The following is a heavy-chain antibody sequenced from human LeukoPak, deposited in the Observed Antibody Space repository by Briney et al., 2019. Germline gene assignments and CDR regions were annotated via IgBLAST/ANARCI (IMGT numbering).Heavy chain of an antibody. Sequence: AAVKVSCKASGGTFSSYTISWVRQAPGQGLEWMGRIIPILGIASYAQKFQGRGTITADKSTSTAYMELSSLRTEDTAVYYCAREGRVRGVISAFDIWGQGTMVTVSS. D-gene: IGHD3-10*01. CDR1: GGTFSSYT. CDR3: AREGRVRGVISAFDI. J-gene: IGHJ3*02. V-gene: IGHV1-69*02. CDR2: IIPILGIA.